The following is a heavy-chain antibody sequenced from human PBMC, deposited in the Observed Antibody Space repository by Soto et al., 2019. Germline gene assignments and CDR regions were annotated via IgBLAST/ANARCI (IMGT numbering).Heavy chain of an antibody. CDR2: IWPDGSDK. Sequence: GGSLRLSCAASGFTFSSYPMNWVRQAPGKGLEWVATIWPDGSDKYYVDSMRGRFTVSRDNAKASLYLQMNSLRVEDTAIYYCASLLGSVTTFDYWGQGTLVTVSS. V-gene: IGHV3-7*01. J-gene: IGHJ4*02. D-gene: IGHD1-1*01. CDR3: ASLLGSVTTFDY. CDR1: GFTFSSYP.